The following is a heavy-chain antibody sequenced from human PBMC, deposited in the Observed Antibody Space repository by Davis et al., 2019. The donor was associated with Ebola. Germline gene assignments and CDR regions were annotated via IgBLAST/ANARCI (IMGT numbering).Heavy chain of an antibody. CDR3: AREPGGMDV. CDR1: GFTFSSYW. Sequence: GESLKISCAASGFTFSSYWMSWVRQAPGKGLEWVANIKQDGSEKYYVDSVRGRFTISRDNAKNSLYLQMNSLRAEDTAVYYCAREPGGMDVWGKGTTVTVSS. CDR2: IKQDGSEK. J-gene: IGHJ6*04. D-gene: IGHD1-14*01. V-gene: IGHV3-7*01.